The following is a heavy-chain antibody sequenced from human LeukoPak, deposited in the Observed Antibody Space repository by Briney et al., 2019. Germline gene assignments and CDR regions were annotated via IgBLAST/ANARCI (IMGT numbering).Heavy chain of an antibody. CDR2: IKPDGSEK. CDR1: GVTFSTHW. Sequence: GGSLRLSCAASGVTFSTHWMSWVRQAPGKGLQWVANIKPDGSEKFYVHSVKGRFTISRDNAKNSLYLQLNGLRAEDTALYYCARVRSSIWSRQVSIWFDPWGQGTLVTVSS. CDR3: ARVRSSIWSRQVSIWFDP. J-gene: IGHJ5*02. D-gene: IGHD6-13*01. V-gene: IGHV3-7*01.